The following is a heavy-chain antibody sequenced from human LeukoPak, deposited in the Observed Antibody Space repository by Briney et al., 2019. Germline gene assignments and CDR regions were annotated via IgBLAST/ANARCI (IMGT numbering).Heavy chain of an antibody. CDR2: ISDSGGST. V-gene: IGHV3-64D*09. Sequence: GGSLRLSCAASGFTFSNYAMHWVRQAPGEGLEYVSAISDSGGSTYYADSVKGRFTISRDNSKNTLYLQMSSLRAEDTAVYFCVRGYSFGPYGMDVWGQGTTVTVSS. D-gene: IGHD2-15*01. CDR1: GFTFSNYA. CDR3: VRGYSFGPYGMDV. J-gene: IGHJ6*02.